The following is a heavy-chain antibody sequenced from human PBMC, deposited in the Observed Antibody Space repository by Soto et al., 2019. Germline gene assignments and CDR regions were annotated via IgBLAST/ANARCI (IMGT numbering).Heavy chain of an antibody. CDR3: AMVDNYVTTTPQAV. J-gene: IGHJ6*02. CDR1: GYIFCNHG. Sequence: QVQLVQSGDEVRKPGSSVKVSCKASGYIFCNHGIACVRNAPGQGLEWKGWISPYSGNTHYASKVQGRLTMTTDTSTCPAYMELGSLTPYDPSLYYCAMVDNYVTTTPQAVWGQGITVCVSS. CDR2: ISPYSGNT. V-gene: IGHV1-18*01. D-gene: IGHD3-16*01.